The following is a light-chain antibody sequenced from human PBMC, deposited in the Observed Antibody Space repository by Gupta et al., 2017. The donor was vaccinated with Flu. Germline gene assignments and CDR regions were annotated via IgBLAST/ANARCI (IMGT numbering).Light chain of an antibody. J-gene: IGLJ3*02. CDR2: DAT. CDR1: NIGRKD. Sequence: SYALTQPPSVSVAPGQTATITCGGNNIGRKDVHWYQQKPGQAPVPVMYDATDRPSGIPERFSGSNSANTATLTITRVEAGDEADYYCQVWDSTSDHRVFGGGTKLTAL. V-gene: IGLV3-21*02. CDR3: QVWDSTSDHRV.